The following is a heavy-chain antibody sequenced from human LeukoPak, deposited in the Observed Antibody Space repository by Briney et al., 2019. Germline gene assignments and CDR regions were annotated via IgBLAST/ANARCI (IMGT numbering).Heavy chain of an antibody. J-gene: IGHJ4*02. CDR3: ARVYCSSTSCAPGY. CDR1: GYTFTGYY. Sequence: ASVKVSCKASGYTFTGYYMHWVRQAPGQGLEWMGWINPNSGGTNYAQKFQGRVTMTRDTSISTAYMELSRLRSDDTAVYYCARVYCSSTSCAPGYWGQGTLVTVSS. CDR2: INPNSGGT. D-gene: IGHD2-2*01. V-gene: IGHV1-2*02.